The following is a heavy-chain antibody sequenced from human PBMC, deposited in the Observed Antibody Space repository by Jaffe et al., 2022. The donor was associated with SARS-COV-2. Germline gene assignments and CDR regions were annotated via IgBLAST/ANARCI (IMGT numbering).Heavy chain of an antibody. Sequence: EVQLVESGGGLVQPGRSLRLSCTASGFTFGDYAMSWVRQAPGKGLEWVGFIRSKAYGGTTEYAASVKGRFTISRDDSKSIAYLQMNSLKTEDTAVYYCTKGSSWYLDAFDIWGQGTMVTVSS. V-gene: IGHV3-49*04. CDR1: GFTFGDYA. CDR2: IRSKAYGGTT. D-gene: IGHD6-13*01. CDR3: TKGSSWYLDAFDI. J-gene: IGHJ3*02.